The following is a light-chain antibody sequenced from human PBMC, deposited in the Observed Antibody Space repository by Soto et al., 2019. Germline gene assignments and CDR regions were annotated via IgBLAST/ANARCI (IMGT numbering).Light chain of an antibody. CDR2: ATS. V-gene: IGKV1-27*01. CDR1: QGIAPY. Sequence: DVQMTQYPSSLSAFVGDRVTITCRASQGIAPYLAWFQQKPGKVPKLLIYATSTLQSGVPSRFSGSGSGTDFTLTINRLQPEDVGTYYCQKYNSAPLTFGGGTKV. CDR3: QKYNSAPLT. J-gene: IGKJ4*01.